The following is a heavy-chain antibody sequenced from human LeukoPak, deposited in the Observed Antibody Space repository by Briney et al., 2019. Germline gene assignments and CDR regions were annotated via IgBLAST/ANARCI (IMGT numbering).Heavy chain of an antibody. CDR2: ISYDGNNK. CDR1: GYTFSSYT. Sequence: GGSLRLSCAASGYTFSSYTMHWVRQAPGKGLEWVALISYDGNNKYYADSVKGRFTISRDNSKNTLYLQMNSLRAEGTAVYYCARARYCSSISCREAFDIWGQGTMVTVSS. J-gene: IGHJ3*02. V-gene: IGHV3-30-3*01. D-gene: IGHD2-2*01. CDR3: ARARYCSSISCREAFDI.